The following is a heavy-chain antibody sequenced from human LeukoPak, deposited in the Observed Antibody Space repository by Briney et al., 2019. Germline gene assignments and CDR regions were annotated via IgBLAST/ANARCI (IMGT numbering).Heavy chain of an antibody. CDR1: GGSISSGSYY. CDR3: SRENGAFSPFGY. V-gene: IGHV4-31*03. Sequence: SQTLSLTCTVSGGSISSGSYYWSWIRQHPGKGQEWIGYIYYSGSTYYNPSLESRVTVSLDKSKNQLSLNLTSVTAADTAVYYCSRENGAFSPFGYWGQGTLVTVLS. CDR2: IYYSGST. D-gene: IGHD2-8*01. J-gene: IGHJ4*02.